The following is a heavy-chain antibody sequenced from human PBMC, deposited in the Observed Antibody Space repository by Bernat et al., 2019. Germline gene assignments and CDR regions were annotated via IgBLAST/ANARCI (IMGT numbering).Heavy chain of an antibody. CDR1: GVSISSSSYY. CDR2: IYYSGST. CDR3: ARHPITMVRGVLLPYGMDV. D-gene: IGHD3-10*01. V-gene: IGHV4-39*01. J-gene: IGHJ6*02. Sequence: QLLLQESGPGLVKPSETLSLTCTVSGVSISSSSYYWGWIRQPPGKGLDWIGTIYYSGSTYYNPSLKSRVTISVDTSKNQFSLKLRSVTAADTTAYYCARHPITMVRGVLLPYGMDVWGQGTTVTVSS.